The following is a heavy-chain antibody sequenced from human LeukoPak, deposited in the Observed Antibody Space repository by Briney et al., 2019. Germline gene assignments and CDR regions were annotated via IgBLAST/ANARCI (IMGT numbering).Heavy chain of an antibody. CDR3: ARQGRVITFGGVIVTTTYY. V-gene: IGHV4-39*01. D-gene: IGHD3-16*02. CDR2: IYYSGST. CDR1: GGSISSSGYY. J-gene: IGHJ4*02. Sequence: SETLSLTCTVSGGSISSSGYYWGWIRQPPGKGLEWIGSIYYSGSTYYNPSLKSRVTISVDTSKNQFSLKLSSVTAADTAVYYCARQGRVITFGGVIVTTTYYWGQGTLVTVSS.